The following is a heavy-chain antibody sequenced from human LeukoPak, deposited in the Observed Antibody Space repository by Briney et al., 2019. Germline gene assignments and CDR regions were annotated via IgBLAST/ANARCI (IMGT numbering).Heavy chain of an antibody. V-gene: IGHV2-5*01. CDR3: AHSNMWLVNWFDP. CDR1: GFSLSTSGVA. D-gene: IGHD6-19*01. CDR2: IYWNDEK. J-gene: IGHJ5*02. Sequence: SGPTLVNPTQTLTLTCTFSGFSLSTSGVAVGWIRQPPGKALEWLALIYWNDEKHYRPALKNRLTITQYPYKNQVVLTMTNMDPVDTATYYCAHSNMWLVNWFDPWGQGTLVTVSS.